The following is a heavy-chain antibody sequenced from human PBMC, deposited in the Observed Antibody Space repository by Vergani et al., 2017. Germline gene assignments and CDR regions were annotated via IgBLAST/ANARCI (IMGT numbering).Heavy chain of an antibody. J-gene: IGHJ4*02. D-gene: IGHD3-3*01. CDR1: GFTFSSYG. Sequence: QVQLVESGGGVVQPGRSLRLSCAASGFTFSSYGMHWVRQAPGKGLEWVAVIWYDGSNKYYADSVKGRFTISRDNSKNTLYLQMNSLRAEDTAVYYCARPDTIFGEGAIDYWGQGTLVTVSS. CDR2: IWYDGSNK. V-gene: IGHV3-33*01. CDR3: ARPDTIFGEGAIDY.